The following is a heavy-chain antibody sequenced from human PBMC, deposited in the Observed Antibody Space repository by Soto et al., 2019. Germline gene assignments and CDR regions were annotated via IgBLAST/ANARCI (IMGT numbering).Heavy chain of an antibody. J-gene: IGHJ4*02. D-gene: IGHD6-19*01. CDR2: INPNSGGT. CDR3: ARGGGIIYSSGWSYFDY. V-gene: IGHV1-2*04. Sequence: ASVKVSCKASGYTFTGYYMHWVRQAPGQGLEWMGWINPNSGGTNYAQKFQGWVTMTRDTSISTAYMELSRLRSDDTAVYYCARGGGIIYSSGWSYFDYWSQGTLVTVSS. CDR1: GYTFTGYY.